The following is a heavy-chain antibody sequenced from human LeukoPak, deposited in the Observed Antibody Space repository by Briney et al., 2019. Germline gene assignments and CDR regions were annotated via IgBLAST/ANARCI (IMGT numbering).Heavy chain of an antibody. Sequence: GGSLRLSCAASGFTFSSYAMHWVRQAPGKGLEWVAVISYDGSNKYYADSVKGRFTISRDNSKNTLYLQMNSLRAEDTAVYYCARGGANLYFGGWGQGTLVTVSS. CDR1: GFTFSSYA. D-gene: IGHD3-10*01. CDR2: ISYDGSNK. V-gene: IGHV3-30-3*01. J-gene: IGHJ4*02. CDR3: ARGGANLYFGG.